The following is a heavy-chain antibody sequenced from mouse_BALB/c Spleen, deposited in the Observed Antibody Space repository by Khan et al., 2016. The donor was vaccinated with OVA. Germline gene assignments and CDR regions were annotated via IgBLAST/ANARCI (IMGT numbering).Heavy chain of an antibody. CDR1: GYSFTSYY. CDR2: IDPFNGGS. D-gene: IGHD1-1*01. V-gene: IGHV1-31*01. J-gene: IGHJ3*01. CDR3: ARHGSTSWFAS. Sequence: EVQLQESGPELMKPGASVKISCKASGYSFTSYYIHWVKQSHGKTLEWIGYIDPFNGGSTYNQKFNVKATLTVDKSSNTAYMHLSSLTSEDSAVYYCARHGSTSWFASWGQGTLVTVSA.